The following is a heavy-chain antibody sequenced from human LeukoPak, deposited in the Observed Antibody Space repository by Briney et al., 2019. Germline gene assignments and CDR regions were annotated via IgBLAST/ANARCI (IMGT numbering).Heavy chain of an antibody. D-gene: IGHD6-13*01. CDR1: GGSISSYY. CDR2: IYYSGST. V-gene: IGHV4-59*12. CDR3: ARTPGVHSSSWYWGFDP. J-gene: IGHJ5*02. Sequence: SETLSLTCTVSGGSISSYYWSWIRQPPGKGLEWIGYIYYSGSTNYNPSLKSRVTISVDTSKNQFSLKLSSVTAADTAVYYCARTPGVHSSSWYWGFDPWGQGTLVTVSS.